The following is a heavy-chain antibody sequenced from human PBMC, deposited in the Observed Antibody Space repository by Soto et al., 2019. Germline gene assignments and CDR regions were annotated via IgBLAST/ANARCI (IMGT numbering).Heavy chain of an antibody. CDR3: ARRGGSSGRMYYYGMDV. D-gene: IGHD6-19*01. V-gene: IGHV3-48*02. J-gene: IGHJ6*02. CDR1: GFTFSSYS. CDR2: ISSSSSTI. Sequence: LRLSCAASGFTFSSYSMNWVRQAPGKGLEWVSYISSSSSTIYYADSVKGQFTISRDNAKNSLYLQMNSLRDEDTAVYYCARRGGSSGRMYYYGMDVWGQGTTVTVSS.